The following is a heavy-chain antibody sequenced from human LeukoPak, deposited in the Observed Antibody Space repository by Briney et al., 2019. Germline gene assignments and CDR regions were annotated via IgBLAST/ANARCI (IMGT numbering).Heavy chain of an antibody. V-gene: IGHV3-NL1*01. J-gene: IGHJ4*02. CDR2: IYSGGTT. Sequence: PGGSLRLSCAASGFTFSSYGMHWVRQAPGKGLQWVSVIYSGGTTYYADSVKGRFTISRDNSKNTLYLQMNSLRAEDTVVYYCARALLVRNGYNYSPNYFDYWGQGTLVTVSS. CDR1: GFTFSSYG. CDR3: ARALLVRNGYNYSPNYFDY. D-gene: IGHD5-24*01.